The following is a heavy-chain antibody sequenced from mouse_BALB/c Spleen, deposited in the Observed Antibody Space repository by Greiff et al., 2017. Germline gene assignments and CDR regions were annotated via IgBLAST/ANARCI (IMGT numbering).Heavy chain of an antibody. CDR3: ARTPPYYYGSRGFAY. CDR2: ISDGGSYT. CDR1: GFTFSDYY. D-gene: IGHD1-1*01. J-gene: IGHJ3*01. V-gene: IGHV5-4*02. Sequence: EVKLMESGGGLVKPGGSLKLSCAASGFTFSDYYMYWVRQTPEKRLEWVATISDGGSYTYYPDSVKGRFTISRDNAKNNLYLQMSSLKSEDTAMYYCARTPPYYYGSRGFAYWGQGTLVTVSA.